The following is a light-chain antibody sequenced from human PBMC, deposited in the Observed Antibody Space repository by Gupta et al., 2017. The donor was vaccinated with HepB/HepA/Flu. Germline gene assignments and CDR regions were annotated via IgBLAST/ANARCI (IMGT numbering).Light chain of an antibody. V-gene: IGKV4-1*01. Sequence: DIVMTQSPDSLAVSLGERATINCKSSQNVLYSSNNKNYLAWYQQKPGQPPKLLIHWAATRESGVPDRFSGSGSGTDFTLTISSLQAEDVAVYYCQQYYISPPTFGHGTKVDIK. CDR1: QNVLYSSNNKNY. CDR3: QQYYISPPT. CDR2: WAA. J-gene: IGKJ3*01.